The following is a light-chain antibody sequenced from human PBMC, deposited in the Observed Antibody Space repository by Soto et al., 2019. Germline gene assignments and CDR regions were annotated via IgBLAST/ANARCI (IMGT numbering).Light chain of an antibody. CDR1: QTISSW. V-gene: IGKV1-5*03. CDR2: KAS. J-gene: IGKJ1*01. CDR3: QHYNSYSEA. Sequence: MQLTESPSTLSGSVGDRVTITCRASQTISSWLAWYQQKPGKAPKLLIYKASTLKSGVPSRFSGSGSGTEFTPTISSLQPDDFATYYCQHYNSYSEAFGQRTKVDI.